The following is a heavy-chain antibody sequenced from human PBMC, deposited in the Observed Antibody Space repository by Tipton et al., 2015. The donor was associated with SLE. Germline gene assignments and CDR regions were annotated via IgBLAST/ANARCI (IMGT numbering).Heavy chain of an antibody. Sequence: TLSLTCTVSGDSISSSTYYWGWIRQPPGKGLEWIGSIYYSGSTYYNPSLKSRVTISVDTSKNQFSLKLSSVTAADTAVYYCARARTYPYYYDSIGYHPNWGQGTLVTVSS. J-gene: IGHJ1*01. CDR2: IYYSGST. CDR1: GDSISSSTYY. D-gene: IGHD3-22*01. CDR3: ARARTYPYYYDSIGYHPN. V-gene: IGHV4-39*07.